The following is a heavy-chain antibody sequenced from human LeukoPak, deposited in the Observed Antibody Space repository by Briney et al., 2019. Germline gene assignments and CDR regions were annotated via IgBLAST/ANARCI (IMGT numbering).Heavy chain of an antibody. CDR2: MNPISGNT. CDR3: ARGYCSSTSCYPEAEYFQH. CDR1: GYTFTCYD. V-gene: IGHV1-8*01. Sequence: ASVKVSCKASGYTFTCYDVNWVRQAPGQGLEWMGWMNPISGNTGYAQKFQGRVTMTRNTSISTAYMELSSLRSEDTAVYYCARGYCSSTSCYPEAEYFQHWGQGTRVTVSS. D-gene: IGHD2-2*01. J-gene: IGHJ1*01.